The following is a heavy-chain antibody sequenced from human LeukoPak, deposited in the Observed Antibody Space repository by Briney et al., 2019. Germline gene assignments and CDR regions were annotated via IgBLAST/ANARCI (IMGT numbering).Heavy chain of an antibody. Sequence: GGSLRLSCSASGFTFSSYAMHWVRQAPGKGLEYVSAISSNGGSTYYADSVKGRFTISRDNSENTLYLQMSSLRAEDTAVYYCVKGGVVVPAAIDYWGQGTLVTVSS. D-gene: IGHD2-2*01. CDR3: VKGGVVVPAAIDY. V-gene: IGHV3-64D*06. CDR2: ISSNGGST. J-gene: IGHJ4*02. CDR1: GFTFSSYA.